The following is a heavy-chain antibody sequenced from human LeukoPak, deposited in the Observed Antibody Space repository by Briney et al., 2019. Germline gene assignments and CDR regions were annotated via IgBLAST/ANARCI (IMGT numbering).Heavy chain of an antibody. CDR2: INPNSGGT. CDR3: ARALSLDY. CDR1: GYTFTSYG. J-gene: IGHJ4*02. V-gene: IGHV1-2*02. Sequence: ASVKVSCKASGYTFTSYGISWVRQAPGQGLEWMGWINPNSGGTNYAQKFQGRVTMTRDTSISTAYMELSSLRSDDTAVYYCARALSLDYWGQGTLVAVSS.